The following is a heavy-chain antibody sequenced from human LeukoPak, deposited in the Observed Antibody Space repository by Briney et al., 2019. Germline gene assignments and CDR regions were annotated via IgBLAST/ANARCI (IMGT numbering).Heavy chain of an antibody. CDR1: GGSISSGSYY. V-gene: IGHV4-61*02. D-gene: IGHD5-18*01. J-gene: IGHJ3*02. CDR3: ARALRYSYGYDAFDI. Sequence: PSETLSLTCTVSGGSISSGSYYWSWIRQPAGKGLEWIGRIYTSGSTNYNPSLKSRVTISVDTSRNQFSLKLRSVTAADTAVYYCARALRYSYGYDAFDIWGQGTMVTVSS. CDR2: IYTSGST.